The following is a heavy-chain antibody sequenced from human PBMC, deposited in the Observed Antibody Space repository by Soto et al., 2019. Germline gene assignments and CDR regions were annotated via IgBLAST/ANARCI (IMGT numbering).Heavy chain of an antibody. CDR3: AKDHVTGTTDYYYYYGMDV. V-gene: IGHV3-30*18. CDR2: ISYDGSNK. D-gene: IGHD1-7*01. Sequence: GSLRLSCAASGFTFSSYGMHWVRQAPGRGLEWVAVISYDGSNKYYADSVKGRFTISRDNSKNTLYLQMNSLRAEDTAVYYCAKDHVTGTTDYYYYYGMDVWGQGTTVTVSS. J-gene: IGHJ6*02. CDR1: GFTFSSYG.